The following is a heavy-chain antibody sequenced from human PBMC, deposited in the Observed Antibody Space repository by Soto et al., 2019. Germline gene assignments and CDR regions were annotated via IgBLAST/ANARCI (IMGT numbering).Heavy chain of an antibody. D-gene: IGHD3-10*01. CDR2: TYYRSRFFS. Sequence: SQTLSLTCAISGDSVSSYSAAWNWIRQSPSGGLEWLGRTYYRSRFFSDYAESVKSRIIITPDTSKNQFSLQLKSVTPEDTAVYYCVRDRYSSSGWFEPWGRGTPVTGSS. V-gene: IGHV6-1*01. CDR1: GDSVSSYSAA. CDR3: VRDRYSSSGWFEP. J-gene: IGHJ5*02.